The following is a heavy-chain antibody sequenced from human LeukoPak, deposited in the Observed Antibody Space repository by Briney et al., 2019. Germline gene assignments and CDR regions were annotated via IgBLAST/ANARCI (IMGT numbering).Heavy chain of an antibody. CDR1: GGSISSSSYY. J-gene: IGHJ4*02. CDR2: IYYSGST. CDR3: ARRFNYGSFDY. D-gene: IGHD3-10*01. Sequence: SETLSLTCTVSGGSISSSSYYWGWIRQPPGKGLEWIGSIYYSGSTYYNPSLKSRVTISVDTSKNQFSLKLSSVTAADTAVYYCARRFNYGSFDYWGQGTLVTVSS. V-gene: IGHV4-39*01.